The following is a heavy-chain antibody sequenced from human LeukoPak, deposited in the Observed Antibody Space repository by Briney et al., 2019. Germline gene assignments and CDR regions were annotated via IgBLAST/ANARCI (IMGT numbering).Heavy chain of an antibody. CDR3: AKDRRGYSYGPQGY. J-gene: IGHJ4*02. CDR2: ISGSGGST. Sequence: GGSLRLSCAASGFPFSSYAMSWVRQAPGKGLEWVSAISGSGGSTYYADSVKGRFTISRDNTKNSLYLQMNSLRAEDTAVYYCAKDRRGYSYGPQGYWGQGTLVTVSS. CDR1: GFPFSSYA. V-gene: IGHV3-23*01. D-gene: IGHD5-18*01.